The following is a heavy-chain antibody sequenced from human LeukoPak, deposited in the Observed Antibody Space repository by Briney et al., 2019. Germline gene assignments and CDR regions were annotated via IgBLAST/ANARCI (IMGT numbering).Heavy chain of an antibody. CDR3: ARDWGDITKRHFDY. Sequence: GGSLRLSCAASGFTFSSYNMNWVRQAPGKGLEWVANIKQDGSEKYYVDSVKGRFTISRDNAKNSLYLQMNSLRAEDTAVYYCARDWGDITKRHFDYWGQGTLVTVSS. J-gene: IGHJ4*02. D-gene: IGHD3-10*01. V-gene: IGHV3-7*01. CDR2: IKQDGSEK. CDR1: GFTFSSYN.